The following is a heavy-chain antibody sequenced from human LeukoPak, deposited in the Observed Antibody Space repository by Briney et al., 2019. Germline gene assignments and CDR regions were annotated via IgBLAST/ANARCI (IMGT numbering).Heavy chain of an antibody. J-gene: IGHJ4*02. CDR3: AKSLEDSSGFDY. D-gene: IGHD3-22*01. Sequence: GGSLRLSCAASGFTFSSYAMSWVRQAPGKGLEWVSAISGSGGSTYYADSVKGRFTISRDNSKNTLYLQMNSLRAEDTAIYYCAKSLEDSSGFDYWGQGTLVTVSS. CDR2: ISGSGGST. V-gene: IGHV3-23*01. CDR1: GFTFSSYA.